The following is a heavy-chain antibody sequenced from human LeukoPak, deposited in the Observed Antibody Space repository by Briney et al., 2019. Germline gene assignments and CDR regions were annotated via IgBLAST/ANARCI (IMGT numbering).Heavy chain of an antibody. Sequence: SETLSLTCAVYGGSFSGYYWSWIRQPPGKGLEWIGEINHSGSTNYNPSLKSRVTISVDTSKNQFSLKLSSATAADTAVYYCASYFYDYVWGSYKANWFDPWGQGTLVTVSS. CDR2: INHSGST. CDR1: GGSFSGYY. J-gene: IGHJ5*02. D-gene: IGHD3-16*01. V-gene: IGHV4-34*01. CDR3: ASYFYDYVWGSYKANWFDP.